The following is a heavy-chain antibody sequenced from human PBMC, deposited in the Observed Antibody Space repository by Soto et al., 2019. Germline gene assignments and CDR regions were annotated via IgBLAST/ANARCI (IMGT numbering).Heavy chain of an antibody. D-gene: IGHD6-13*01. CDR1: GFDINTYW. Sequence: EVQLVESGGALVQPRGSLGLSCEASGFDINTYWMHWVRQGPGKGLVWVSRIKSDGSNTDYADSVKGRFTISRDNAKNTLYLQLHSLRAEDTAVYCGARGIPGHYGVDVWGQGTTVTVSS. V-gene: IGHV3-74*01. CDR2: IKSDGSNT. J-gene: IGHJ6*02. CDR3: ARGIPGHYGVDV.